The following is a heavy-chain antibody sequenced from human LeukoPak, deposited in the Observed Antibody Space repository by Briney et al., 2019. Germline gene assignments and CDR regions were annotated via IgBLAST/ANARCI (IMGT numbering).Heavy chain of an antibody. J-gene: IGHJ6*02. Sequence: GGSLRLSCAASGFTFSSYAMSWVRQAPGKGLEWVSAISGSGGSTYYADSVKGRFTISRDNSKNTLYLQMNSLRAEDTAVYYCARFLAVAGSEGYYYYGMDVWGQGTTVTVSS. D-gene: IGHD6-19*01. CDR2: ISGSGGST. CDR1: GFTFSSYA. V-gene: IGHV3-23*01. CDR3: ARFLAVAGSEGYYYYGMDV.